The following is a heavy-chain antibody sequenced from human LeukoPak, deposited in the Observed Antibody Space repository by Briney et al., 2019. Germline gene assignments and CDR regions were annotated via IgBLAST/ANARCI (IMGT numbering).Heavy chain of an antibody. V-gene: IGHV3-23*01. CDR2: ISGSGGVT. CDR3: AKVWAGSTGYYFDY. CDR1: GFTFSSYA. D-gene: IGHD3-22*01. Sequence: GGSLRLSCAASGFTFSSYAMGWVRQAPGKGLEWVSVISGSGGVTYYADSVQGRFTISRDNSKDTLYLQMNSLRAEDTAVFYCAKVWAGSTGYYFDYWGQGTLVTVSS. J-gene: IGHJ4*02.